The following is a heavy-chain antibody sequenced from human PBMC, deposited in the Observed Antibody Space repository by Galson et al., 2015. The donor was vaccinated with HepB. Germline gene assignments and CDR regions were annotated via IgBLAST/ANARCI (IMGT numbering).Heavy chain of an antibody. CDR1: GGTFSSYA. CDR2: IIPSFGTA. D-gene: IGHD3-22*01. Sequence: SVKVSCKASGGTFSSYAISWVRQAPGQGLEWMGGIIPSFGTANYAQKFQGRVTIAADESTSTAYMELSSLRSEDTAVYYCARDLPQALTYYNDSSEAVAFDIWGQGTMGTVSS. V-gene: IGHV1-69*13. CDR3: ARDLPQALTYYNDSSEAVAFDI. J-gene: IGHJ3*02.